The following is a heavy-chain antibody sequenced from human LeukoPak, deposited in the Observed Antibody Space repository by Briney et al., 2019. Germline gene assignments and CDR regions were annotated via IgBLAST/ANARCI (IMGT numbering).Heavy chain of an antibody. Sequence: ASVKVSCKAFGYTFTSNYMHWVRQAPGQGPEWMGVISPSGGSTTYAQKFQGRVTITRDTSASTAYMELSSLRSEDTAVYYCATTVWGSYRRYLDYYYMDVWGKGTTVTISS. CDR2: ISPSGGST. D-gene: IGHD3-16*02. CDR3: ATTVWGSYRRYLDYYYMDV. CDR1: GYTFTSNY. J-gene: IGHJ6*03. V-gene: IGHV1-46*01.